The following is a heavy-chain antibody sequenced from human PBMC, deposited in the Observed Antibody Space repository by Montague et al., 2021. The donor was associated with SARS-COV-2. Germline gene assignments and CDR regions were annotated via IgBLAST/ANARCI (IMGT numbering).Heavy chain of an antibody. CDR1: GGSITNKNC. CDR2: THQWGGT. V-gene: IGHV4-4*02. D-gene: IGHD6-13*01. CDR3: ASHPFWRQLGT. Sequence: SETLSLTCAVSGGSITNKNCWSWVRQPPGKGLEWIAETHQWGGTNYNPSLRSRVTILLDNSKNQFSLKLTSVTAADTSMYYCASHPFWRQLGTWGQGTLVSVSS. J-gene: IGHJ4*02.